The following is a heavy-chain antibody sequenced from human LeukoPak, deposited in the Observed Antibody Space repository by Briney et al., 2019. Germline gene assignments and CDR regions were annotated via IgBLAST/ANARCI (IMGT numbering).Heavy chain of an antibody. CDR3: ARDLYSYNLDAEY. D-gene: IGHD5-18*01. V-gene: IGHV4-39*07. CDR2: IYYSRTT. CDR1: GRSISSRSYY. J-gene: IGHJ4*02. Sequence: SETLSLTCSVSGRSISSRSYYWAWLRQPPGKGLEWIASIYYSRTTYYNPSLRSRVTISVDTSKNQFSLKLSSVTAAPAALYYSARDLYSYNLDAEYWGQGTVDTVSS.